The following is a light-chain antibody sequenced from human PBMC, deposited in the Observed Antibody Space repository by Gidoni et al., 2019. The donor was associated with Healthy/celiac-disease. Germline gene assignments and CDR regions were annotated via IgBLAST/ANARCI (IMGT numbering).Light chain of an antibody. CDR1: QSVSSSY. CDR3: QQYGSSPPWT. J-gene: IGKJ1*01. Sequence: EIVLTQSPGTLSLSPGERATLSCRASQSVSSSYLAWYQQKPGQAPRLLIYGASSRATGIPDRFSGIGSGTDFTLTISRLEPEDFAVYYCQQYGSSPPWTFXXXTKVEIK. CDR2: GAS. V-gene: IGKV3-20*01.